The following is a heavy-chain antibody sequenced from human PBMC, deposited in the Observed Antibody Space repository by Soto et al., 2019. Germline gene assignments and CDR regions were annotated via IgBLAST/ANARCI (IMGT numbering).Heavy chain of an antibody. CDR2: TYYRSKWYN. CDR1: GDSVSSNSAA. V-gene: IGHV6-1*01. CDR3: ASSSTAMVFGGPQAFDI. D-gene: IGHD5-18*01. Sequence: PSQTLSLTCAISGDSVSSNSAAWNWIRQSPSRGLEWLGRTYYRSKWYNDYAVSVKSRITINPDTSKNQFSLQLNSVTPEDTAVYYCASSSTAMVFGGPQAFDIWGQGTMVTVSS. J-gene: IGHJ3*02.